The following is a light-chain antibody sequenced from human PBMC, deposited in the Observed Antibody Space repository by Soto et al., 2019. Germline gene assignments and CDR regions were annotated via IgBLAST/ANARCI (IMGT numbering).Light chain of an antibody. J-gene: IGLJ3*02. Sequence: QSVLTQPPSASGSPGQSVTISCTGTSSDVGAYKYVSWYQQYPGKAPKLMIYEVTKRPSGVPDRFSGSKSGNTASLTVSGLQAEAEADYSCTSYVGSDIWVFGGGTKLTVL. V-gene: IGLV2-8*01. CDR3: TSYVGSDIWV. CDR2: EVT. CDR1: SSDVGAYKY.